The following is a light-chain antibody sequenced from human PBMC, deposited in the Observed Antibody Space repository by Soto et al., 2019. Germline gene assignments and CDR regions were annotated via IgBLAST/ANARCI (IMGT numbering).Light chain of an antibody. CDR3: QQSYSTPPWT. J-gene: IGKJ1*01. Sequence: DIQMTQSPSSLSASVGDRVTITCRASQSIVTYLNWYLQKPGKAPKLLIYAASNLQSGVPSRFSGSGSGTDFTLTISSLRPEDFATYFCQQSYSTPPWTFGQGTKVESK. V-gene: IGKV1-39*01. CDR2: AAS. CDR1: QSIVTY.